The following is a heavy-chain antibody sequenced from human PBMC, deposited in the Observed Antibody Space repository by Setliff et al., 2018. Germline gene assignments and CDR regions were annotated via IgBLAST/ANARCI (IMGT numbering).Heavy chain of an antibody. CDR1: GFTFRDYA. V-gene: IGHV3-49*04. D-gene: IGHD7-27*01. Sequence: PGESLKISCSTSGFTFRDYAMSWVRQAPGKGLEWVGFIRSKVYGATTEYAASVKGRFTISRDDSKSIAYLHMNSLKADDTAVYFCSRENWGEDYWGQGTLVTVS. J-gene: IGHJ4*02. CDR2: IRSKVYGATT. CDR3: SRENWGEDY.